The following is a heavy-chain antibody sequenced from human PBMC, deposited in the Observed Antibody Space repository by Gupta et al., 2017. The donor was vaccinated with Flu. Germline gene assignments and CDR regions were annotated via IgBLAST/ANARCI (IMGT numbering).Heavy chain of an antibody. CDR2: INHSGST. CDR3: ARGRRGMDV. J-gene: IGHJ6*02. V-gene: IGHV4-34*01. Sequence: QVQLQQWGAGLWKPSEKLSLTCADDGGSFSGYYWTWIRQPLGKGLEWIGEINHSGSTNYNPSLKSRVTISLDTSKNQFSLKLSSVTAADTAVYYCARGRRGMDVWGQGTTVIVSS. CDR1: GGSFSGYY.